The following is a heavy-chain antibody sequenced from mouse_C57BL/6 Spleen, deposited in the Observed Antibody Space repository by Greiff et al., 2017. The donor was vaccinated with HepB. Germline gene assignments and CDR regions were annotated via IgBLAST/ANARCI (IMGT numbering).Heavy chain of an antibody. Sequence: VQLQQPGAELVKPGASVKLSCKASGYTFTSYWMHWVKQRPGQGLEWIGMIHPNSGSTNYNEKFKSKATLTVDKSSSTAYMQLSSLTSEDSAVYYCAREGVWSYYAMDYWGQGTSVTVSS. D-gene: IGHD2-10*02. V-gene: IGHV1-64*01. CDR1: GYTFTSYW. J-gene: IGHJ4*01. CDR2: IHPNSGST. CDR3: AREGVWSYYAMDY.